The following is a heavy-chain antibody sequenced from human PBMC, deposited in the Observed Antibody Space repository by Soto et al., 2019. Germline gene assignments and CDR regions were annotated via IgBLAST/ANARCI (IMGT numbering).Heavy chain of an antibody. J-gene: IGHJ2*01. CDR2: INHSGST. CDR1: GGSFSGYY. D-gene: IGHD6-19*01. Sequence: QVQLQQWGAGLLKPSETLSLTCAVYGGSFSGYYWSWIRQPPGKGLEWIGEINHSGSTNYNPSLKSRVTISVDTSKNQFSLKLSSVTAADTAVYYCARAQYSSGWQGYWHFDLWGRGTLVTVSS. V-gene: IGHV4-34*01. CDR3: ARAQYSSGWQGYWHFDL.